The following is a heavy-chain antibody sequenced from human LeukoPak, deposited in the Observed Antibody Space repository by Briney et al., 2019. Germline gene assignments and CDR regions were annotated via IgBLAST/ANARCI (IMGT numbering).Heavy chain of an antibody. Sequence: PSVTLSLTYTVSGGSISSYYWSWIRQPLGKGLEWTGYIYYSGSTNYNPSLKSRVTISVDTSNNQFSLKLSSVTAADTAVYYCAISSYSNYEDYYYYYYMDVWGKGTTVTVSS. D-gene: IGHD4-11*01. V-gene: IGHV4-59*01. CDR1: GGSISSYY. CDR2: IYYSGST. J-gene: IGHJ6*03. CDR3: AISSYSNYEDYYYYYYMDV.